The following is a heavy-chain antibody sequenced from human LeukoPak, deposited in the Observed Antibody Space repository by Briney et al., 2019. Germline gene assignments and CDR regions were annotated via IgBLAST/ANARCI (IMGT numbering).Heavy chain of an antibody. CDR1: GFTFSTLA. CDR2: ISYDASNK. CDR3: ASAHASGWQNFDY. Sequence: GGSLRLSCAASGFTFSTLAMHWVRQAPGKGLEWVAVISYDASNKYYADSVKGRFTISRDNSKNTLYLQMNSLRAEDTAVYYCASAHASGWQNFDYWGQGTLVTVSS. J-gene: IGHJ4*02. V-gene: IGHV3-30-3*01. D-gene: IGHD6-19*01.